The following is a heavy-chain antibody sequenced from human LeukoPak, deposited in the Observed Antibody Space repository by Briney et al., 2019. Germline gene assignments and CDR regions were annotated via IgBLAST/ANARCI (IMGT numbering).Heavy chain of an antibody. J-gene: IGHJ4*02. Sequence: PGRSLRLSCAASGFTFSSYGMHWVRQAPGKGLEWVAVISYDGSNKYYADSVKGRFTISRDNSKNTLYLQMNSLRAEDTAMYYCANGYFDTYYFDYWGQGTLVTVSS. V-gene: IGHV3-30*18. CDR2: ISYDGSNK. D-gene: IGHD3-9*01. CDR1: GFTFSSYG. CDR3: ANGYFDTYYFDY.